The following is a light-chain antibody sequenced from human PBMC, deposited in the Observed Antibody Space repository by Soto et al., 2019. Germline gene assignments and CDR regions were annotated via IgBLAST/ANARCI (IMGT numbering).Light chain of an antibody. V-gene: IGLV2-14*01. CDR1: SSDVGAYDY. CDR3: SSYRSGNSSV. J-gene: IGLJ1*01. CDR2: EVS. Sequence: QSVLTQPASVSGSPGQSITISCTGTSSDVGAYDYVSWCQQHPGKAPKLMISEVSNRPSGVSNCFSGSKSGNTASLTISGLQAEDEADYYCSSYRSGNSSVFGTGTKVTVL.